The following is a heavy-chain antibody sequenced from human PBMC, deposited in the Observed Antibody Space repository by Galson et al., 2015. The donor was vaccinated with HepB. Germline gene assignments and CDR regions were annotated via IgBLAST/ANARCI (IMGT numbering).Heavy chain of an antibody. V-gene: IGHV3-23*01. CDR3: AKDGNGILVVFDY. J-gene: IGHJ4*02. CDR1: GLTFSDYA. D-gene: IGHD3-22*01. Sequence: SLRLSCAGSGLTFSDYAVNWVRQAPGKGLEWVSTISGSGGSTYYADSVKGRFTISRDNSKNMLYLQMNSPRAEDTAVYYCAKDGNGILVVFDYWGQGTLVTVSS. CDR2: ISGSGGST.